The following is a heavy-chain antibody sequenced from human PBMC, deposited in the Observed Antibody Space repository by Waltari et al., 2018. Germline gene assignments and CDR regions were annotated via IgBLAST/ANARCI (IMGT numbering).Heavy chain of an antibody. CDR1: GFTFSSYS. J-gene: IGHJ4*02. CDR2: ISSSSSYI. CDR3: ARDLGNIVATISY. D-gene: IGHD5-12*01. Sequence: EVQLVESGGGLVKPGGSLRLSCAASGFTFSSYSMNWVRQAPGKGLEWVSSISSSSSYIYYADSVKGRFTISRDNAKNSLYLQMNSLRAEDTAVYYCARDLGNIVATISYWGQGTLVTVSS. V-gene: IGHV3-21*01.